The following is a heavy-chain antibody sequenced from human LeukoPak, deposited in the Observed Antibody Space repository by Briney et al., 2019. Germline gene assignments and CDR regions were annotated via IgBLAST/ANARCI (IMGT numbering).Heavy chain of an antibody. V-gene: IGHV4-30-2*01. J-gene: IGHJ4*02. D-gene: IGHD3-3*01. Sequence: PSETLSLTCTVSGGCISSGGYSWSWIRQPPGKGLEWIGYIYHSGTTYYNPSLKSRVTISVDRSKNQFSLKLSSVTAADTAVYYCARTIIYDFLDYWGQGTLVTVSS. CDR3: ARTIIYDFLDY. CDR1: GGCISSGGYS. CDR2: IYHSGTT.